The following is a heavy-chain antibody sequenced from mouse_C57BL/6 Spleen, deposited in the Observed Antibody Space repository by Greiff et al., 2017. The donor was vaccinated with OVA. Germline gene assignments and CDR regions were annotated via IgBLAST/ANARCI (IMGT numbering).Heavy chain of an antibody. Sequence: EVKLMESGPGLVKPSQSLSLTCSVTGYSITSGYYWNWIRQFPGNKLEWMGYISYDGSNNYNPSLKNRISITRDTSKNQFFLKLNSVTTEDTATYYCARGSGDGYYVYFDYWGQGTTLTVSS. J-gene: IGHJ2*01. D-gene: IGHD2-3*01. V-gene: IGHV3-6*01. CDR3: ARGSGDGYYVYFDY. CDR1: GYSITSGYY. CDR2: ISYDGSN.